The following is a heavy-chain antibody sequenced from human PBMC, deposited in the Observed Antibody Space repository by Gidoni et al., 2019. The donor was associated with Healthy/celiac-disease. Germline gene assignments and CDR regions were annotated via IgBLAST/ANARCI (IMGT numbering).Heavy chain of an antibody. D-gene: IGHD6-19*01. CDR2: IYSGGST. CDR3: ARVAATGSY. Sequence: EVQLVETGGGLIQTGGSMSLSCAASGFTVSSNYMSWVRQAPGKGLEWVSVIYSGGSTSCTDSVKGRFTISRDNSKNTLYLQMNSLRAEDTAVYYCARVAATGSYWGQGTLVTVSS. J-gene: IGHJ4*02. CDR1: GFTVSSNY. V-gene: IGHV3-53*02.